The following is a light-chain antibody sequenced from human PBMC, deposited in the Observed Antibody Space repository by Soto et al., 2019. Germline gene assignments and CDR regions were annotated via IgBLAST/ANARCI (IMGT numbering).Light chain of an antibody. CDR2: QVT. V-gene: IGLV2-8*01. J-gene: IGLJ1*01. CDR3: MSYAAGKRFV. Sequence: QSVLTQPPSASGSPGQSVTISCAGTINDVGGYNYVSWYQQHPGKVPQLMIYQVTKRPSGVPDRFSASKSDTTASLTISGLQAEDEGDYYCMSYAAGKRFVFGTRTKVTDL. CDR1: INDVGGYNY.